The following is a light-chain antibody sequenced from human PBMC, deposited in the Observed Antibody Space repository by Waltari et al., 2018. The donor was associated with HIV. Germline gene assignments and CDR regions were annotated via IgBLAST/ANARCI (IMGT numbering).Light chain of an antibody. CDR1: QDIKKW. Sequence: DLQMTQSPPTLSSSVGARVTITCRASQDIKKWLVWYQKKPGKAPKLLIYQASLLDNGVSPRFSGDGSGTEFTLTITNLHPDDVATYFCQQYNSYPLIFGGGTKVQ. CDR3: QQYNSYPLI. J-gene: IGKJ4*01. CDR2: QAS. V-gene: IGKV1-5*03.